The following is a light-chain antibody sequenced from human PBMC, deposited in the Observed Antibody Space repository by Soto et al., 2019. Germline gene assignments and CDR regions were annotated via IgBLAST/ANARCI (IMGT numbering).Light chain of an antibody. J-gene: IGKJ1*01. V-gene: IGKV3-15*01. CDR1: QTIYSN. CDR2: RAS. CDR3: HQYVSSWT. Sequence: IQMTQSPATLSVSPGERATLSCRASQTIYSNVAWYQQRPGQAPRLLIYRASARATGIPARFSGSGSGTEFTLTIGSLQSEDSAVYYCHQYVSSWTFGQGTKVDIK.